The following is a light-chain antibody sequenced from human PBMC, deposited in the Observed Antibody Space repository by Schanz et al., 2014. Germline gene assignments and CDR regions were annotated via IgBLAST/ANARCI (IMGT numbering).Light chain of an antibody. CDR3: SSYAGSKTLV. CDR2: ENS. V-gene: IGLV2-23*01. Sequence: QSALTQPASVSGSPGQSITISCTGTYSDVGSYNLVSWYQQYPGKAPKVMMYENSKLPSGVSNRVSGSKSGNTASLTISGLQAEDEADYYCSSYAGSKTLVFGGGTKLTVL. J-gene: IGLJ3*02. CDR1: YSDVGSYNL.